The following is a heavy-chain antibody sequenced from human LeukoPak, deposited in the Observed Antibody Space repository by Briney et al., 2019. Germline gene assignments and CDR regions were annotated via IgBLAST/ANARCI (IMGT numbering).Heavy chain of an antibody. Sequence: SETLSLTCTVSGGSISSSSYYWGWIRQPPGKGLEWIGSISYSGSTYYNPSLTSRVTISVDTSENQFSLKLSSVTAADTAVYYCARPYSSTWSYFDFWGQGTLVTVSS. D-gene: IGHD6-13*01. V-gene: IGHV4-39*01. CDR2: ISYSGST. CDR1: GGSISSSSYY. CDR3: ARPYSSTWSYFDF. J-gene: IGHJ4*02.